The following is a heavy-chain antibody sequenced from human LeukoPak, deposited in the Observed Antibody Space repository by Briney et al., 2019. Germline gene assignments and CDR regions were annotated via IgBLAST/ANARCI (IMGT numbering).Heavy chain of an antibody. V-gene: IGHV1-69*05. Sequence: ASVKVSCKASGGTFSSYAISWVRQAPGQGLEWMGGIIPIFGTANYAQKFQGRVTITTDESTSTAYMELSSLRSEDTAVYYCARDGTMVRGVRPNWFDPWGQGTLVTVSS. J-gene: IGHJ5*02. CDR3: ARDGTMVRGVRPNWFDP. D-gene: IGHD3-10*01. CDR2: IIPIFGTA. CDR1: GGTFSSYA.